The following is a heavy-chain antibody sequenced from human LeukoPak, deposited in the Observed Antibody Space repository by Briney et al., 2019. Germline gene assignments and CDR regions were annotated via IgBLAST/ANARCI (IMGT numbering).Heavy chain of an antibody. V-gene: IGHV3-23*01. D-gene: IGHD6-19*01. CDR2: ISGIGGST. J-gene: IGHJ4*02. CDR3: ARRSGIAVAGAFDY. Sequence: GGSLRLSCPASGFTFSTYGMSWVRQAPGKGLEWVSTISGIGGSTHYADSVKGRFTISRDNSKNTLYLQMNSLRAEDTAVYYCARRSGIAVAGAFDYWGQGTLVTVSS. CDR1: GFTFSTYG.